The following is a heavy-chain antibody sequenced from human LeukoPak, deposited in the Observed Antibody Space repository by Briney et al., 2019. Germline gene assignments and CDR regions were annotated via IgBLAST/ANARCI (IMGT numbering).Heavy chain of an antibody. CDR3: ARDGGAGGDIGAFDI. D-gene: IGHD4-17*01. CDR2: IYYGGST. CDR1: GGSISSGGYC. Sequence: SETLSLTCTVSGGSISSGGYCWSWIRQHPGKGLEWIGYIYYGGSTYYNPSLKSRVTISVDTSKNQFSLKLSSVTAADTAVYYCARDGGAGGDIGAFDIWGQGTMVTVSS. V-gene: IGHV4-31*03. J-gene: IGHJ3*02.